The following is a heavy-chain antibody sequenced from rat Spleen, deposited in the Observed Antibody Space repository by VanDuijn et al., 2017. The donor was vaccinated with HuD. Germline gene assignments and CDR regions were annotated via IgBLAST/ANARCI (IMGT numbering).Heavy chain of an antibody. CDR2: ISYGDSSGHSGT. D-gene: IGHD1-11*01. CDR3: ARPLWSSTEGIPFDY. J-gene: IGHJ2*01. Sequence: EVQLVESGGGLVQPGRSLKLSCAASGFTFSDYGVAWVRQAPTTGLEWVATISYGDSSGHSGTYYRDSVKGRFTISRDNAKSTLSLQMNSLRSEDTATYYCARPLWSSTEGIPFDYWGQGVMVTVSS. CDR1: GFTFSDYG. V-gene: IGHV5-29*01.